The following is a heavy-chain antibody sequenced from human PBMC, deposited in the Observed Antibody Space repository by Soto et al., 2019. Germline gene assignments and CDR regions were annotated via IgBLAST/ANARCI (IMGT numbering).Heavy chain of an antibody. CDR3: ARGGVATFYFDY. J-gene: IGHJ4*02. CDR2: IVPIFETG. V-gene: IGHV1-69*13. Sequence: SVKVSCKASGGSFSTYTINWVRQAPGHGVEWVGGIVPIFETGNYAQKFQGRVKITANASTSTAYMELSSLTSEDTAVYYCARGGVATFYFDYWGQGTLVTVSS. D-gene: IGHD2-21*02. CDR1: GGSFSTYT.